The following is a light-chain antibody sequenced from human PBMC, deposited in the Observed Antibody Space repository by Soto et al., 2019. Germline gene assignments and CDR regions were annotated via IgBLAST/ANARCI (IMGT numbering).Light chain of an antibody. CDR1: QSISSW. J-gene: IGKJ5*01. V-gene: IGKV1-5*01. CDR2: GAS. CDR3: QQYDTYPIT. Sequence: DIPMTQSPSTLSASVGDRVTITCRASQSISSWLAWYQQKPGKAPKLVINGASNLESGVPSRFSGSGSGTEFTLTINSLQPDDFATYYCQQYDTYPITFGQGTRLEIK.